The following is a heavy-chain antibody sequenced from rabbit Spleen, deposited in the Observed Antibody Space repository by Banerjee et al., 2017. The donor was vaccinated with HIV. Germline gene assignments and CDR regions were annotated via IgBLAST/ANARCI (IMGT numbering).Heavy chain of an antibody. CDR3: ARDDNGGGIFYFNL. D-gene: IGHD2-1*01. CDR2: IYGGSSGST. CDR1: GFSFSSSYW. J-gene: IGHJ4*01. V-gene: IGHV1S45*01. Sequence: QEQLEESGGDLVKPEGSLTLTCTASGFSFSSSYWICWVRQAPGKGLEWIACIYGGSSGSTYYASWAKGRFTISKTSSTTVTLQMTSLTAADMATYFCARDDNGGGIFYFNLWGPGTLVTVS.